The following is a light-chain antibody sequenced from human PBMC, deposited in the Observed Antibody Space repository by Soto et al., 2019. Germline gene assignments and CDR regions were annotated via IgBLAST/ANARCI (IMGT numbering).Light chain of an antibody. J-gene: IGKJ1*01. V-gene: IGKV3-20*01. CDR3: QQYSRSPWT. CDR2: GAS. Sequence: DIVLTQSPGTLSLSPGERATLSCRASQTVSNNYLAWYQQRPRQAPRLLIYGASSRATGIPDRFVGSGSGTDFSLTIDRLEPEDLAMYHCQQYSRSPWTFGQGTKVQIK. CDR1: QTVSNNY.